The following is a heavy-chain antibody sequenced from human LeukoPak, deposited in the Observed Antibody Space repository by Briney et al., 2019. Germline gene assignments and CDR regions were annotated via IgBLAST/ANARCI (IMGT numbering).Heavy chain of an antibody. CDR2: INHSGST. CDR3: ARGRSGSYYVDYYYYMDV. CDR1: GGSFSGYY. Sequence: PSETLSLTCAVYGGSFSGYYWSWIRQPPGKGLEWIGEINHSGSTNYNPSLKSRVTISVDTSKNQFSLKLSSVTAADTAVYYCARGRSGSYYVDYYYYMDVWGKGTTDTVSS. D-gene: IGHD1-26*01. V-gene: IGHV4-34*01. J-gene: IGHJ6*03.